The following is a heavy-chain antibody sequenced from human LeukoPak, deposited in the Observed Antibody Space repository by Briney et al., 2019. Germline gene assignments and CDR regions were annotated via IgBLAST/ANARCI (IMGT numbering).Heavy chain of an antibody. CDR3: ARDTQQLWEHYYYMDV. V-gene: IGHV1-2*02. J-gene: IGHJ6*03. D-gene: IGHD6-13*01. CDR2: INPNRGGT. CDR1: GYTFTGYY. Sequence: ASVKVSCKASGYTFTGYYMHWVRQAPGQGLEWMGWINPNRGGTNYAQKFQGRVTMTRDTSISTAYMELSRLRSDDTAVYYCARDTQQLWEHYYYMDVWGKGTTVTVSS.